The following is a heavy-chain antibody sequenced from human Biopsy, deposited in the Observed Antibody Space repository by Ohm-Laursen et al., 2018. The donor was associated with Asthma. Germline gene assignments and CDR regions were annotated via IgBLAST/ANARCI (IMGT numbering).Heavy chain of an antibody. Sequence: SLRLSCTASRFTYEMHWVRQAPGKGLEWVAVISYDGSSMYYADSVKGRFTMARDNSKNTLDLQMNSLREEDTAVHYCVRDGTDDAFDIWGQGTVVSVSS. D-gene: IGHD1-1*01. CDR3: VRDGTDDAFDI. CDR2: ISYDGSSM. CDR1: RFTYE. V-gene: IGHV3-30-3*01. J-gene: IGHJ3*02.